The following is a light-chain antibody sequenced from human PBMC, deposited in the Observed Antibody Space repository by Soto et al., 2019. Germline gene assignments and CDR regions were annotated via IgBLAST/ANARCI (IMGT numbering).Light chain of an antibody. CDR2: DVS. V-gene: IGKV1-5*01. J-gene: IGKJ5*01. CDR3: QQRSNWIT. CDR1: QSINKW. Sequence: DIQMTQSPSTLSASVGDRVTITCRASQSINKWVAWHQQKPGKVPKVLIYDVSTLESGVPSRFSGSGSGTDFTLTISSLEPEDFAVYYCQQRSNWITFGQGTRLEIK.